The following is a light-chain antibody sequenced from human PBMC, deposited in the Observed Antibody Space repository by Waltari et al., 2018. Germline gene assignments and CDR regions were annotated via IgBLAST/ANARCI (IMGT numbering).Light chain of an antibody. Sequence: QSALTQTRSVSGSPGQSVTISCSGTSSDVGNYNFVSWYQQHPGNAPKLLIYEVVKRPSGVPDRFSGSKSGNTASLTISGLQTEDEADYYCCSYAGSYTFVFGGGTQLTVL. J-gene: IGLJ7*01. CDR1: SSDVGNYNF. V-gene: IGLV2-11*01. CDR3: CSYAGSYTFV. CDR2: EVV.